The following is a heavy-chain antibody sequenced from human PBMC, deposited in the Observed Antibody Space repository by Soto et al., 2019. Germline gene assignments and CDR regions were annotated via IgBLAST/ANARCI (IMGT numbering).Heavy chain of an antibody. D-gene: IGHD1-26*01. CDR2: IYYSGST. CDR3: ARRRGLRFNDY. J-gene: IGHJ4*02. CDR1: GGYISSSSYY. Sequence: SETMSLTCTVSGGYISSSSYYRGWIRQPPGKGLEWIGSIYYSGSTYYNPSLKSRVTISVDTSKNQFSLKLSSVTAADTAVYYCARRRGLRFNDYWGQGTLVTVSS. V-gene: IGHV4-39*01.